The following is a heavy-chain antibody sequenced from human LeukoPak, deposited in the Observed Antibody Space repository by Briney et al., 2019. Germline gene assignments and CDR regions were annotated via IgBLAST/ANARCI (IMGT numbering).Heavy chain of an antibody. V-gene: IGHV1-8*01. J-gene: IGHJ5*02. CDR2: VNPNSGNT. CDR1: GYTFTSYD. D-gene: IGHD3-10*01. CDR3: ARGWGDYYGSGSLNWFDP. Sequence: ASVKVSCKASGYTFTSYDINWVRQATGQGLEWMGWVNPNSGNTGYAQKFQGRVTMTRNTSISTAYMELSSLRSEDTAVYYCARGWGDYYGSGSLNWFDPWGQGTLVTVSS.